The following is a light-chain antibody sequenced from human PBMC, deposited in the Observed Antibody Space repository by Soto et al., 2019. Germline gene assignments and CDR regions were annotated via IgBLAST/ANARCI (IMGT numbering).Light chain of an antibody. CDR1: ESVSNS. CDR2: GAS. V-gene: IGKV3-15*01. J-gene: IGKJ1*01. CDR3: QQYNNWPET. Sequence: EIMMTQSPATLSVSPGERATLSCRASESVSNSLAWYQQKPGQAPRLLIYGASTRATGIPARFSGSGSGTEFTLTINSLQSEDFAVYFRQQYNNWPETFGQGTKVEIK.